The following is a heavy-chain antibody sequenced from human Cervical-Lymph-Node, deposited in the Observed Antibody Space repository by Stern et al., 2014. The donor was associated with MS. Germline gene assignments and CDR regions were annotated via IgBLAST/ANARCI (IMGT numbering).Heavy chain of an antibody. V-gene: IGHV4-59*08. CDR2: VHYSGTT. CDR1: GGSISSYY. CDR3: AGSGTYYPDY. Sequence: VQLVQSGPGLVKPSETLSLTCSVSGGSISSYYWNWIRQPPGKGLEWIANVHYSGTTNYNPSLTSRVTILLDTSMNKISLKLTSVTAADTAVYYCAGSGTYYPDYWGQGILVTVSS. J-gene: IGHJ4*02. D-gene: IGHD3-3*01.